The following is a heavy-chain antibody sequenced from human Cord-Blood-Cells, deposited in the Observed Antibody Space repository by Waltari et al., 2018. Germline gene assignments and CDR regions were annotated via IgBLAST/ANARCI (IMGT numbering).Heavy chain of an antibody. D-gene: IGHD6-19*01. J-gene: IGHJ4*02. V-gene: IGHV1-69*06. CDR2: IIPSFGTA. CDR1: GGTFSSYA. Sequence: QVQLVQSGAEVKKPGSSVKVSCKASGGTFSSYAISWVRQAPGQGLEWMGGIIPSFGTANYEQKFQGRVTMTADKSTSTAYMELSSLRSEDTAVYYCARDGSSGYLSNFDYWGQGTLVTVSS. CDR3: ARDGSSGYLSNFDY.